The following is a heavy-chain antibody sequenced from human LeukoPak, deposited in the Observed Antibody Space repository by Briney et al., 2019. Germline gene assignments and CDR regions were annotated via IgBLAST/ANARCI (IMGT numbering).Heavy chain of an antibody. J-gene: IGHJ6*02. CDR2: MNPNSGNT. Sequence: ASVKVSCKASGYTFTSYDINWVRQATGQGLEWMGWMNPNSGNTGYAQKFQGRVTMTRHTSISTAYMELSSLRSEDTAVYYCARRDPDFWSGYCMDVWGQGTTVTVSS. CDR3: ARRDPDFWSGYCMDV. CDR1: GYTFTSYD. V-gene: IGHV1-8*01. D-gene: IGHD3-3*01.